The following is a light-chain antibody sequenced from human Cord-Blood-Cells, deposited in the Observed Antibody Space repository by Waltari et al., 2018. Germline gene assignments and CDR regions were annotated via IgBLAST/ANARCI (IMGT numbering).Light chain of an antibody. Sequence: DVHMTQSPYSPSASVGDRVTITCRASQGIRNYLAWYQKKPGKVPKLLIYAASTLQSGVPSLSSGSGYGTDFTLTISSLPPEDVATYYCQNYNSAPWTFGQGTKVELK. J-gene: IGKJ1*01. V-gene: IGKV1-27*01. CDR3: QNYNSAPWT. CDR2: AAS. CDR1: QGIRNY.